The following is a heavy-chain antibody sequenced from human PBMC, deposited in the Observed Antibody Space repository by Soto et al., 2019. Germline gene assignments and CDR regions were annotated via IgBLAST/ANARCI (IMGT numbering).Heavy chain of an antibody. CDR1: GYTFTSYA. D-gene: IGHD6-19*01. CDR2: INAGNGNT. J-gene: IGHJ6*02. Sequence: QVPLVQSGAEVKKPGASVKVSCKASGYTFTSYAMHWVRQAPGQRLEWMGWINAGNGNTKYSQKFQGRVTITRDTSASTAYMELSSLRSEDTAVYYCARVGIAVAGTDYYCYGMDVWGQGTTVTVSS. V-gene: IGHV1-3*01. CDR3: ARVGIAVAGTDYYCYGMDV.